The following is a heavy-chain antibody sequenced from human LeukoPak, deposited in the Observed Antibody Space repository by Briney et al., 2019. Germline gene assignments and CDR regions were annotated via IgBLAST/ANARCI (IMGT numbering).Heavy chain of an antibody. D-gene: IGHD3-10*01. CDR3: ARLSPRPIWFGELLVAHRPRAFDP. CDR2: IYYSGST. V-gene: IGHV4-39*07. CDR1: DGSISSNGYY. J-gene: IGHJ5*02. Sequence: PSETLSLTCTVSDGSISSNGYYWGWIRQPPGKGLEVIGSIYYSGSTFYNPSLKSRVTLSVDTSKNQFSLKLSFVTAADTAVYYCARLSPRPIWFGELLVAHRPRAFDPWGQGTLVTVSS.